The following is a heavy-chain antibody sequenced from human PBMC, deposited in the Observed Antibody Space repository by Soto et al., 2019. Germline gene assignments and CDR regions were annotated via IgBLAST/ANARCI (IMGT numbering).Heavy chain of an antibody. D-gene: IGHD2-2*01. CDR2: ISGSGGST. CDR1: GFTFSSYA. J-gene: IGHJ6*03. CDR3: AKAGYCSSATCATRYYYMDV. Sequence: GGSLRLSCAASGFTFSSYAMGWFRQAPGKGLEWVSAISGSGGSTYYADSVKGRFTISRDNSKNTLYLQMNSLRAEDTAVYYCAKAGYCSSATCATRYYYMDVWGKGTTVTVSS. V-gene: IGHV3-23*01.